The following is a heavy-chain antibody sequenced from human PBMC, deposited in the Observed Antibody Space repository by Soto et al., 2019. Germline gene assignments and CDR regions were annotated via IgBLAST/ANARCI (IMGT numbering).Heavy chain of an antibody. CDR2: ISAYNGNT. V-gene: IGHV1-18*01. CDR3: ARDPRWLQLTFDY. Sequence: GASVKVSCKASGGTFSSYAISWVRQAPGQGLEWMGWISAYNGNTNYAQKLQGRVTMTTDTSTSTAYMELRSLRSDDTAVYCCARDPRWLQLTFDYWGQGTLVTVSS. D-gene: IGHD5-12*01. J-gene: IGHJ4*02. CDR1: GGTFSSYA.